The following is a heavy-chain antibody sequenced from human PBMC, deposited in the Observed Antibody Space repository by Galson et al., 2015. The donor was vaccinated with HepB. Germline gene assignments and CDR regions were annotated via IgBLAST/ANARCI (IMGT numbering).Heavy chain of an antibody. V-gene: IGHV3-30-3*01. CDR3: ARVSPGPQNRNDHGRRSFDN. CDR1: GFTFSSYA. Sequence: SLRLSCAASGFTFSSYAMSWVRQAPGKGLEWVAVISYDGGNKYYADSVKGRFTISRDNSKNTLYLQMNSLRAEDTAMYYCARVSPGPQNRNDHGRRSFDNWGQGTLVTVSS. CDR2: ISYDGGNK. D-gene: IGHD1-1*01. J-gene: IGHJ4*02.